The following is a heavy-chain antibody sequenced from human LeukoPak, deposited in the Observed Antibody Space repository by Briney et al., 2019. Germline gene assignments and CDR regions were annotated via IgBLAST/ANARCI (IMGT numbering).Heavy chain of an antibody. J-gene: IGHJ4*02. CDR2: INHSRST. D-gene: IGHD5-12*01. CDR1: GGSFSGYY. Sequence: PSETLSLTCAVYGGSFSGYYWSWIRQPPGKGLEWIGEINHSRSTNYNPSLKSRVTISVDTSKNQFSLKLSSVTAADTAVYYCARWGYGNYFDYWGQGTLVTVSS. V-gene: IGHV4-34*01. CDR3: ARWGYGNYFDY.